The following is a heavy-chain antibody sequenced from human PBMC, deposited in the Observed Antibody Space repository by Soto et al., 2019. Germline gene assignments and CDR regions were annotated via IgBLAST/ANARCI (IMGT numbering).Heavy chain of an antibody. CDR1: GGSFSGYY. CDR2: INHSGST. D-gene: IGHD3-9*01. CDR3: AKPRHPAYDNAFDI. V-gene: IGHV4-34*01. Sequence: SETLSLTCAVYGGSFSGYYWSWIRQPPGKGLEWIGEINHSGSTNYNPSLKSRVTISVDTSKNQFSLKLSSVTAADTAVYYCAKPRHPAYDNAFDIWGQGTMVTVS. J-gene: IGHJ3*02.